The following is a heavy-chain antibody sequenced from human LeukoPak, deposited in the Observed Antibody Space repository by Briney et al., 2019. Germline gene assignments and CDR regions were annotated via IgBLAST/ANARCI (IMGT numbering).Heavy chain of an antibody. J-gene: IGHJ4*02. CDR1: GGSISSSSYY. V-gene: IGHV4-39*07. D-gene: IGHD2-21*01. CDR3: ARREEGGDSRFDY. Sequence: SETLSLTCTVSGGSISSSSYYWGWIRQPPGKGLEWIGSIYYSGSTYYNPSLKSRVTISVDTSKNQFSLKLSSVTAADTAVYYCARREEGGDSRFDYWGQGTLVTVSS. CDR2: IYYSGST.